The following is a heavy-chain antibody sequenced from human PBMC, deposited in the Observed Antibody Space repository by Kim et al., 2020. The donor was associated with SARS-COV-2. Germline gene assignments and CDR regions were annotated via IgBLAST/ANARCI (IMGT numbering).Heavy chain of an antibody. CDR3: ARWIVMVRGVPSYGMDV. CDR1: GGSFSGYY. Sequence: SETLSLTCAVYGGSFSGYYWSWIRQPPGKGLEWIGEINHSGSTNYNPSLKSRVTISVDTSKNQFSLKLSSVTAADTAVYYCARWIVMVRGVPSYGMDVWGQGTTVTVSS. D-gene: IGHD3-10*01. J-gene: IGHJ6*02. CDR2: INHSGST. V-gene: IGHV4-34*01.